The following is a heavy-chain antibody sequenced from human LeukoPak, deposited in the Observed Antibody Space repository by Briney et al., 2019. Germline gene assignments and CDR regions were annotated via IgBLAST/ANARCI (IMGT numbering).Heavy chain of an antibody. CDR2: IYSGSST. V-gene: IGHV3-66*01. CDR1: GFTFSSYS. CDR3: ARVGRDGYNYYFDY. D-gene: IGHD5-24*01. Sequence: PGGSLRLSCAASGFTFSSYSMNWVRQAPGKGLEWVSVIYSGSSTYYSDSVKGRFTISRDNSKNTLYLQMNSLRADDTAVYYCARVGRDGYNYYFDYWGQGTLVTVSS. J-gene: IGHJ4*02.